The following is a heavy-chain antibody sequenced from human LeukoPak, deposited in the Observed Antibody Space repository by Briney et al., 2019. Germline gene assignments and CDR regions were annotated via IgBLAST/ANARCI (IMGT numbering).Heavy chain of an antibody. Sequence: ASVKVSCKASGYTFTSYDINWVRPATGQGLEWMGWMNPNSGNTGYAQKFQGRVTMTRNTSISTAYMELSSLRSEDTAVYYCARGTYYYGSGSLMFDYWGQGTLVTVSS. J-gene: IGHJ4*02. CDR3: ARGTYYYGSGSLMFDY. CDR2: MNPNSGNT. V-gene: IGHV1-8*01. CDR1: GYTFTSYD. D-gene: IGHD3-10*01.